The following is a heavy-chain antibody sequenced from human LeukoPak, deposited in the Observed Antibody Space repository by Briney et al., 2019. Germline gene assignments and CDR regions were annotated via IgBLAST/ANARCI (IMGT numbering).Heavy chain of an antibody. J-gene: IGHJ4*02. Sequence: ASVKVSCKASGYTFTSYYMHWVRQAPGQGLEWMGIINPSGGSTSYAQKFQGRVTMTRDTSTSTVYMELSSLRSEDTAVYYCARDGDIVVVPATLFDYWGQGTLVTVSS. CDR3: ARDGDIVVVPATLFDY. V-gene: IGHV1-46*01. CDR2: INPSGGST. CDR1: GYTFTSYY. D-gene: IGHD2-2*01.